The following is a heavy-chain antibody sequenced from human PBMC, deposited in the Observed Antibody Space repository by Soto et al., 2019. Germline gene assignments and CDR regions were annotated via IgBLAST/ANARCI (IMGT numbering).Heavy chain of an antibody. CDR2: ISYDGSNK. Sequence: GGSLRLSCAASGFTFSSYAMHWVRQAPGKGLEWVAVISYDGSNKYYADSVKGRFTISRDNSKNTLYLQMNSLRAEDTAVYYCARVKSGAGTTYFDYWGQGTLVTVSS. J-gene: IGHJ4*02. D-gene: IGHD1-7*01. CDR1: GFTFSSYA. V-gene: IGHV3-30-3*01. CDR3: ARVKSGAGTTYFDY.